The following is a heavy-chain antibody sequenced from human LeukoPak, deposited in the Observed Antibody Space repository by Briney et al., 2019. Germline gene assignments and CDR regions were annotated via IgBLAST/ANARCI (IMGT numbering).Heavy chain of an antibody. CDR2: IYYSGST. D-gene: IGHD2-15*01. V-gene: IGHV4-31*03. J-gene: IGHJ4*02. CDR3: ARDQGLGYSDY. Sequence: SETLSLTCTVSGGSISSGGYYWSWIRQHPGKGLEWIGYIYYSGSTYYNPSLKSRVTISVDTSKNQFSLKLSPVTAADTAVYYCARDQGLGYSDYWGQGTLVTVSS. CDR1: GGSISSGGYY.